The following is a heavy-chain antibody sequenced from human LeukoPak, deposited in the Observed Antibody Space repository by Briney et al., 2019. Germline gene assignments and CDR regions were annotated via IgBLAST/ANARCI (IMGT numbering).Heavy chain of an antibody. V-gene: IGHV1-69*13. Sequence: SVKVSCKASGGTFSSYAISWVRQAPGQGLEWMGGIIPIFGTTNYAQKFQGRVTITADESTNTAYMELSSLRSEDTAVYYCARDGYGDPIFDYWGQGTLVTVSS. CDR1: GGTFSSYA. CDR3: ARDGYGDPIFDY. J-gene: IGHJ4*02. D-gene: IGHD4-17*01. CDR2: IIPIFGTT.